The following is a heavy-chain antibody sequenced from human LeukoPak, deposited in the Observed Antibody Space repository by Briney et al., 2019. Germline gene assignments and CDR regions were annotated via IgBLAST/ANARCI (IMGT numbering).Heavy chain of an antibody. CDR3: ARDGCSSTSCYMWYYYYGMDV. Sequence: GASVKVSCKASGYTFTSYGISWVRQAPGQGLEWMGWISAYNGNTNYAQKLQGRVTMTTDTSTSTAYMELRSLRSDDTAVYYCARDGCSSTSCYMWYYYYGMDVWGQGTTVTVSS. D-gene: IGHD2-2*02. CDR2: ISAYNGNT. CDR1: GYTFTSYG. J-gene: IGHJ6*02. V-gene: IGHV1-18*01.